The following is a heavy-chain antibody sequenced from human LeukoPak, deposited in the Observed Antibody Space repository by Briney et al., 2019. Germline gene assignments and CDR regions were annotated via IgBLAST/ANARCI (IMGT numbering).Heavy chain of an antibody. D-gene: IGHD4-11*01. CDR1: VGSIRGYY. J-gene: IGHJ4*02. Sequence: SETLSLTCTVSVGSIRGYYWTWIRQPAGKGLEWIGRIYSSGTAYYNPSLESRVTISLDTSRNQFSLRMTSMTAADTAVHYCARGTDMTSVAAYYSFTHWGQGILVSVSS. V-gene: IGHV4-4*07. CDR2: IYSSGTA. CDR3: ARGTDMTSVAAYYSFTH.